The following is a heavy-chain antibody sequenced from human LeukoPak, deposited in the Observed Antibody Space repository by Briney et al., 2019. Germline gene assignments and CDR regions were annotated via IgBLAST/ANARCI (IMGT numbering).Heavy chain of an antibody. CDR2: IIPILGIA. CDR1: GGTFSSYA. CDR3: AREVRYRWWLQLDPYYFDY. Sequence: ASVKVSCKASGGTFSSYAISWVRQAPGQGLGWMGRIIPILGIANYAQKFQGRVTITADKSTSTAYMELSSLRSEDTAVYYCAREVRYRWWLQLDPYYFDYWGQGTLVTVSS. V-gene: IGHV1-69*04. D-gene: IGHD5-24*01. J-gene: IGHJ4*02.